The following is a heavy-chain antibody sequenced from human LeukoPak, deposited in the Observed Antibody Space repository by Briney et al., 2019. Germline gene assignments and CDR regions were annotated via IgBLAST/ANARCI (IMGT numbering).Heavy chain of an antibody. V-gene: IGHV1-8*01. CDR2: MNPNSGNT. J-gene: IGHJ3*02. CDR1: GYTFTSYD. D-gene: IGHD3-10*01. Sequence: ASVKVSCKASGYTFTSYDINWVRQATGQGLEWMGWMNPNSGNTGYAQKFQGRVTMTRNTSISTAYMELSSLRSKDTAVYYCARVGRKSRHAFDIWGQGTMVTVSS. CDR3: ARVGRKSRHAFDI.